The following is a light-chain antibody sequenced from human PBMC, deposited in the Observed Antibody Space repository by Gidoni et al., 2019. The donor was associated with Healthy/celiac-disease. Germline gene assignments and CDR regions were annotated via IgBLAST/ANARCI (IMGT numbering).Light chain of an antibody. J-gene: IGKJ4*01. CDR2: GAS. CDR1: QSVSSN. Sequence: EIVMTQSPATLSVSPGERDTLSCSASQSVSSNLAWYQQKPGQAPRRLIYGASTRATGIPARFSGSGSGTEFTLTISSLQSEDFAVYYCQQYNNWPPLTFGGGTKVEIK. V-gene: IGKV3-15*01. CDR3: QQYNNWPPLT.